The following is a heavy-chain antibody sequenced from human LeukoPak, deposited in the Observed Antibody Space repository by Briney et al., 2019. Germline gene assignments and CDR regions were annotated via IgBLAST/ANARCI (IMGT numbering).Heavy chain of an antibody. CDR2: INHSGST. D-gene: IGHD3-3*01. V-gene: IGHV4-34*01. J-gene: IGHJ4*02. CDR1: GGSFSGYY. CDR3: AREGSYYDFWSGYRTPNY. Sequence: PSETLSLTCAVYGGSFSGYYWSWIRQPPGKGLEWIGEINHSGSTNYNPPLKSRVTISVDTSKNQFSLKLSSVTAADTAVYYCAREGSYYDFWSGYRTPNYWGQGTLVTVSS.